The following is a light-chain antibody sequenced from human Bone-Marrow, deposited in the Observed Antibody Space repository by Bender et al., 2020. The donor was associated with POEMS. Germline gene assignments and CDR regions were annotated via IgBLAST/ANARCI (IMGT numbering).Light chain of an antibody. CDR3: STWDDRLNAWL. Sequence: QSVLTQPPSVSGAPGQRVSISCSGSSSNIGAGYDVHWYQQLPGTAPKLLIFDNNNRPSGVPDRFSASKSGSSASLAISGLQSEDAADYYCSTWDDRLNAWLFGGGTKLTVL. J-gene: IGLJ3*02. CDR2: DNN. CDR1: SSNIGAGYD. V-gene: IGLV1-50*01.